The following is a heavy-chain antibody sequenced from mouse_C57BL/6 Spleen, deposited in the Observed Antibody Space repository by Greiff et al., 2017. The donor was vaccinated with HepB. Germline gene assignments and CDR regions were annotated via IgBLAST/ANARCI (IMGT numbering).Heavy chain of an antibody. CDR3: ARRDDYDANGFAY. CDR2: VDPSYSYT. J-gene: IGHJ3*01. D-gene: IGHD2-4*01. Sequence: AQLQLPGAELVKPGASVKLSCKASGYTFTSYRMQGVKQRPGQGLEWIGEVDPSYSYTNYNQKFKGKATLTVDTSSSTAYMQLSSLTSEDSAVYYCARRDDYDANGFAYWGQGTLVTVSA. CDR1: GYTFTSYR. V-gene: IGHV1-50*01.